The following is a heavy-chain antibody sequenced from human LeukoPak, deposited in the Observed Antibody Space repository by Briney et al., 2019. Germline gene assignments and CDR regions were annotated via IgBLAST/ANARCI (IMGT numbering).Heavy chain of an antibody. J-gene: IGHJ5*02. CDR2: IYYSGGT. CDR3: ARQARIYRGGYYLNWFDP. CDR1: GGSISSSSYY. D-gene: IGHD3-22*01. Sequence: SETLSLTCTVSGGSISSSSYYWGWIRQPPGKGLEWIGSIYYSGGTYYNPSLKSRVTISVDTSKNQFSLKLSSVTAADTAVYYCARQARIYRGGYYLNWFDPWGQGTLVTVSS. V-gene: IGHV4-39*01.